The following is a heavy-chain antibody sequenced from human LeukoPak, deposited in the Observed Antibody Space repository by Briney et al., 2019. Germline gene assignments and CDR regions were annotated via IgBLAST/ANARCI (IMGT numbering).Heavy chain of an antibody. CDR3: AREALGGYYDY. CDR2: IYTSGST. V-gene: IGHV4-61*02. CDR1: GASISSGSYS. Sequence: QASQTLSLTCTVSGASISSGSYSWSWLRQPAGKGLEWIVRIYTSGSTNYNPSLKSRVTISVDTSKNQFSLKLSSVTAADTAVYYCAREALGGYYDYWGQGTLVTVSS. J-gene: IGHJ4*02. D-gene: IGHD3-22*01.